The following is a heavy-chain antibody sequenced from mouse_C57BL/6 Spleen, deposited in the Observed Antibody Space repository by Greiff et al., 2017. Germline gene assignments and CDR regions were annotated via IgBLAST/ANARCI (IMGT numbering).Heavy chain of an antibody. CDR3: ASYSNYVGYFDV. V-gene: IGHV1-22*01. CDR2: INPNNGGT. D-gene: IGHD2-5*01. J-gene: IGHJ1*03. CDR1: GYTFTDYN. Sequence: EVQLQESGPELVKPGASVKMSCKASGYTFTDYNMHWVKQSHGKSLEWIGYINPNNGGTSYNQKFKGKATLTVNKSSSTAYMEIRSLNSEDSAVYYCASYSNYVGYFDVWGTGTTVTVSS.